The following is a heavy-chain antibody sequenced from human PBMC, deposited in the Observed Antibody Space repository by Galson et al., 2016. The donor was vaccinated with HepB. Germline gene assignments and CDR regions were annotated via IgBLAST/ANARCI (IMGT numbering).Heavy chain of an antibody. D-gene: IGHD5-12*01. Sequence: SETLSLTCAVSGGSVSSHNWWTWVRHPPRQGLEWIGQLFHSGCVNYTPSLASRVTISVDTSNNHFSLRLTSVTAADTALYYCARQYRGGPSDYWGQGTLVIVSS. CDR1: GGSVSSHNW. J-gene: IGHJ4*02. CDR3: ARQYRGGPSDY. CDR2: LFHSGCV. V-gene: IGHV4-4*02.